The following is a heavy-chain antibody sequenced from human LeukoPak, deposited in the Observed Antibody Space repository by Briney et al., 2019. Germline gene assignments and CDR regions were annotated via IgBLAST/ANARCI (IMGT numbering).Heavy chain of an antibody. CDR2: IYYSGST. CDR1: GGSISSSSYY. V-gene: IGHV4-39*01. D-gene: IGHD3-16*01. J-gene: IGHJ4*02. Sequence: PSETLSLTCTVSGGSISSSSYYWGWIRQPPGKGLEWIGSIYYSGSTYYNPSLKSRVTISVDTSKNQFSLKLSSVTAADTAVYYCARQVMITERPFDYWGQGTLVTVSS. CDR3: ARQVMITERPFDY.